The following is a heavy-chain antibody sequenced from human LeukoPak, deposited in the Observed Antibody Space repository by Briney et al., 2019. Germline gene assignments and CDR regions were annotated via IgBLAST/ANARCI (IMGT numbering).Heavy chain of an antibody. CDR2: ISAYNGNT. CDR1: GYTFTSYG. J-gene: IGHJ4*02. CDR3: ARDRLTTSGLLEWLLAY. Sequence: ASVKVSCKASGYTFTSYGISWVRQAPGQGLEWMGWISAYNGNTNYAQKLQGRVTMTTDTSTSTAYMELRSLRSDDTAVYYCARDRLTTSGLLEWLLAYWGQGTLVTVSS. D-gene: IGHD3-3*01. V-gene: IGHV1-18*01.